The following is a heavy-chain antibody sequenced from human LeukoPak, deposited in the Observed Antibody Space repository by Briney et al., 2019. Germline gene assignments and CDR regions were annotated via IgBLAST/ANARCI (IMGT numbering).Heavy chain of an antibody. CDR1: GDFISGSY. CDR3: ATVGGEGGFLHY. J-gene: IGHJ4*02. V-gene: IGHV4-4*07. Sequence: SETLSLTCTVSGDFISGSYWSWIRQPAGKGLEWIGRIYTTGTANYNPSLTSRVTMSVDTSKKQLSLKLNSVTAADTAVYYCATVGGEGGFLHYWGQGILVAVSS. CDR2: IYTTGTA. D-gene: IGHD7-27*01.